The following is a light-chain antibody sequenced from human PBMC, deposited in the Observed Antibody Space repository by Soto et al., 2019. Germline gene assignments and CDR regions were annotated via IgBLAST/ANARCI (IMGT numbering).Light chain of an antibody. CDR1: SSDVGGYNY. J-gene: IGLJ2*01. CDR2: DVS. V-gene: IGLV2-11*01. CDR3: SSYAGSYILV. Sequence: QSALTQPRSVSGSPGQSVTISCTGTSSDVGGYNYVSWYQHHPGKGPQLIIYDVSKRPSGVFARFSGSKSGNTASLTISGLQAEDEADYYCSSYAGSYILVFGGGTQLTVL.